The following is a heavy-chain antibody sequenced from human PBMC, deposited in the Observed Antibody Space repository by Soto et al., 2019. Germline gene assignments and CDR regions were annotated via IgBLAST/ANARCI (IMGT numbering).Heavy chain of an antibody. CDR3: ARVDIVVVPAAYYYYYGMDV. V-gene: IGHV5-10-1*01. CDR1: GYSFTSYW. Sequence: GESLKISCKGSGYSFTSYWISWVRQMPGKGLEWMGRIDPSDSYTNYSPSFQGHVTISADKSISTAYLQWSSLKASDTAMYYCARVDIVVVPAAYYYYYGMDVWGQGTTVTV. D-gene: IGHD2-2*01. J-gene: IGHJ6*02. CDR2: IDPSDSYT.